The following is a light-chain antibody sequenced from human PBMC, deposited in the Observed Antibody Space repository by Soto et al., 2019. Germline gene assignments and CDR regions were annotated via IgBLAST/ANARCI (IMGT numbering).Light chain of an antibody. CDR1: QGISSY. J-gene: IGKJ1*01. V-gene: IGKV1-13*02. CDR3: QQCYMGWT. CDR2: DAS. Sequence: AIQLTQSPSSLSSSVGDRVTITCRASQGISSYLAWYQQKPGKAPKILIYDASTLESGVPSRFSGAGSGTVFTFSITSLHPEDVGTYYCQQCYMGWTLGQGTKVDIK.